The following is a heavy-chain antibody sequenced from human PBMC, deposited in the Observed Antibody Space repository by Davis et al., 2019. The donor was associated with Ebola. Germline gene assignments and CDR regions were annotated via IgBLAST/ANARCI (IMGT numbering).Heavy chain of an antibody. CDR2: IYYTGST. D-gene: IGHD3-22*01. Sequence: MPSETLSLTCAAYGGSFSGYYWSWIRQPPGKGLEWIGYIYYTGSTNYNPSLKSRVTISVDTSRNQFSLKLSSVTAADTAVYYCARSILSSGYDYWGQGTLVTVSS. J-gene: IGHJ4*02. CDR3: ARSILSSGYDY. CDR1: GGSFSGYY. V-gene: IGHV4-34*01.